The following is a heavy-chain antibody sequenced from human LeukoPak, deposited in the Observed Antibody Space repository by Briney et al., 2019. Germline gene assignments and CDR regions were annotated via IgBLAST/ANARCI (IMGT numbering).Heavy chain of an antibody. CDR3: ARKAQYNGHYPLDY. CDR2: TSDRGDYT. D-gene: IGHD1-7*01. J-gene: IGHJ4*02. V-gene: IGHV3-23*01. Sequence: GGSLRLSCAASGFTFTSYSMSWVRQAPGKGLGWVSGTSDRGDYTYYADSVKGRFSISRDSSKNTLFLQMNSLRAEDTALYFCARKAQYNGHYPLDYWGQGTLVTVSS. CDR1: GFTFTSYS.